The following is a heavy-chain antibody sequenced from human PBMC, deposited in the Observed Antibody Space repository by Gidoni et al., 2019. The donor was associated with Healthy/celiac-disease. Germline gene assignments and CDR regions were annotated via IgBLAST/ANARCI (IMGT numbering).Heavy chain of an antibody. V-gene: IGHV3-23*01. D-gene: IGHD3-10*01. Sequence: EVQLLESGGGLVQPGGSLRLSCAASGFTFIRFAMSWVRQAPGKGLEWVSAISGSGGSTYYADSVKGRFTISRDNSKNTLYLQMNSLRAEDTAVYYCAKSGHYYGSGSTFDYWGQGTLVTVSS. CDR2: ISGSGGST. CDR3: AKSGHYYGSGSTFDY. J-gene: IGHJ4*02. CDR1: GFTFIRFA.